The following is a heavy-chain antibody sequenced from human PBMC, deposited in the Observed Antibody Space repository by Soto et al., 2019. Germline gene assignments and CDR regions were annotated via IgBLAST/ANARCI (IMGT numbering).Heavy chain of an antibody. Sequence: EVQLVESGGYLVQPGISLRLSCTASGFIFDDFAMHWVRQVPGKGPEWVSGTSYNGGNIGYAESVKGRFTISRDNARNSLYLQMNTLTAEDTALYYCVKDMQSGAEYYKNSNRYYSHYFDYWGQGALVTVSS. CDR3: VKDMQSGAEYYKNSNRYYSHYFDY. V-gene: IGHV3-9*01. D-gene: IGHD3-22*01. CDR2: TSYNGGNI. J-gene: IGHJ4*02. CDR1: GFIFDDFA.